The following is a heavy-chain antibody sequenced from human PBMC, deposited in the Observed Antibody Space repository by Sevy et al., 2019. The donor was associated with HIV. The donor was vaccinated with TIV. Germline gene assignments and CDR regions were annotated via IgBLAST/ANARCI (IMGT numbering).Heavy chain of an antibody. CDR1: GFTFSSYW. CDR2: IKQDGSEK. CDR3: ARDGVMGSY. V-gene: IGHV3-7*01. Sequence: GGSLRLSCAASGFTFSSYWMSWVRQAPGKGLEWVANIKQDGSEKNYVDSVKGRFTISRDNAKNSLYLQMNSLRADDTDVYYCARDGVMGSYWGQGTLVTVSS. D-gene: IGHD3-16*01. J-gene: IGHJ4*02.